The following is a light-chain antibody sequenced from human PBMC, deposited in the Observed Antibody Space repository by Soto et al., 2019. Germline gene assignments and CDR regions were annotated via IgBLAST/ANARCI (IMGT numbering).Light chain of an antibody. Sequence: QLVLTQSPSASASLGASVKLTCTLSGGHSSYAIAWHQQQPEKGPRYLMKFNSDGSHNKGDGIPDRFSGSSSGAERYLTIASLQSEDEADYYCQTWGTGTVVFGGGTQLTVL. J-gene: IGLJ7*01. CDR1: GGHSSYA. V-gene: IGLV4-69*01. CDR3: QTWGTGTVV. CDR2: FNSDGSH.